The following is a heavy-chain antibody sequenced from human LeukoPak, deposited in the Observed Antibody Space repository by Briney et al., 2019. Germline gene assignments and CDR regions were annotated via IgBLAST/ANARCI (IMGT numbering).Heavy chain of an antibody. CDR1: GGSISSSSYY. CDR2: IYYSGST. CDR3: ARGLNRITMVRGVKAPTRYYMDV. D-gene: IGHD3-10*01. J-gene: IGHJ6*03. V-gene: IGHV4-39*07. Sequence: PSETLSLTCTVSGGSISSSSYYWGWIRQPPGKGLEWIGSIYYSGSTYYNPSLKSRVTISVDTSKNQFSLKLSSVTAADTAVYYCARGLNRITMVRGVKAPTRYYMDVWGKGTTVTVSS.